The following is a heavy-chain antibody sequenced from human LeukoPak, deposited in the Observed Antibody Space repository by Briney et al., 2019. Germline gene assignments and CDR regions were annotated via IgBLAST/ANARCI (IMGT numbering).Heavy chain of an antibody. CDR3: AREKYGGQFDY. D-gene: IGHD4-23*01. J-gene: IGHJ4*02. CDR1: GGSISSTNW. CDR2: VHLNGRT. V-gene: IGHV4-4*02. Sequence: PSDTLSLICGVSGGSISSTNWWTWVRQPPGKGLEWIGEVHLNGRTNDNPSLKSRVTISVDTSKNQFSLKLSSVTAADTAVYYCAREKYGGQFDYWGQGTLVTVSS.